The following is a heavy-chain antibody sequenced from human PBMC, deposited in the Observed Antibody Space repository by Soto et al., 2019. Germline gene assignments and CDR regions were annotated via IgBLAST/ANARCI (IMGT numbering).Heavy chain of an antibody. V-gene: IGHV1-69*02. D-gene: IGHD2-8*01. J-gene: IGHJ4*02. CDR1: GGTFSSYT. CDR2: IIPILGIA. CDR3: ARDPLYCTNGVCQDFDY. Sequence: ASVKVSCKASGGTFSSYTISWVRQAPGQGLEWMGRIIPILGIANYAQKFQGRVTITADKSTSTAYMELSSLRSEDTAVYYCARDPLYCTNGVCQDFDYWGQGTLVTVSS.